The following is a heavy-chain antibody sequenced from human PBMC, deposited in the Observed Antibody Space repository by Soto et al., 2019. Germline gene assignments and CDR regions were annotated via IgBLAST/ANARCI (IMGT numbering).Heavy chain of an antibody. CDR2: ISGSYGYT. CDR3: AKDGGYGACVDY. D-gene: IGHD4-17*01. V-gene: IGHV3-23*01. CDR1: GFVFSSHA. J-gene: IGHJ4*02. Sequence: EVQLLESGGGLVQPGGSLRLSCAASGFVFSSHAMTWVRQAPGKGLEWFSDISGSYGYTEYADSVKGRFTISTDNSKNTVYLHMSSLRADDTVVYYCAKDGGYGACVDYWGQGTLVTVSS.